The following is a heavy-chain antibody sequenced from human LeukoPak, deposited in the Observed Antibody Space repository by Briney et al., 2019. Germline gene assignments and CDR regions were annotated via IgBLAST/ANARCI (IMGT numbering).Heavy chain of an antibody. V-gene: IGHV1-8*01. CDR1: GYTFTSSD. CDR3: ARGRPGLASAGIYDF. D-gene: IGHD6-13*01. J-gene: IGHJ4*02. CDR2: MNPNTDKT. Sequence: ASVTVTCKASGYTFTSSDINWVRQATGQGLEWMGWMNPNTDKTGYARNFQGRVTMTKNISISTAYMEVSSLTYEDTAIYYCARGRPGLASAGIYDFWGQRTRITVSS.